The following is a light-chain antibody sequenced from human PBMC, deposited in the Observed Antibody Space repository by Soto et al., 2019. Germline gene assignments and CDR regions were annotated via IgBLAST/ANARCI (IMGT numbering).Light chain of an antibody. Sequence: EIVLTQSPGTLSLSPGERATLSCRANQSVSSSYLAWYQQKPGQAPRLLIYGASSRATGIPDRFSGSGSGTDFTLTISRLESEDFAVYYCQQYGSSRSTFGGGTKVEIK. CDR1: QSVSSSY. CDR2: GAS. V-gene: IGKV3-20*01. CDR3: QQYGSSRST. J-gene: IGKJ4*01.